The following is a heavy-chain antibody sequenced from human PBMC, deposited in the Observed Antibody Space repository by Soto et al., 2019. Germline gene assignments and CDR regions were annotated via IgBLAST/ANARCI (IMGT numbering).Heavy chain of an antibody. J-gene: IGHJ4*02. D-gene: IGHD2-15*01. CDR3: ARAGYCSGSSCYWFDY. Sequence: QVQLMQSGAEVKKPGSSVKVSCKASGETFSSYAFSWVRQAPGQGLEWMGGIIPIFGKPSYAQRFQGRVTITADKSTSTVYMELSRLKSEDTAVYYCARAGYCSGSSCYWFDYWGQGTLVTASS. CDR2: IIPIFGKP. V-gene: IGHV1-69*06. CDR1: GETFSSYA.